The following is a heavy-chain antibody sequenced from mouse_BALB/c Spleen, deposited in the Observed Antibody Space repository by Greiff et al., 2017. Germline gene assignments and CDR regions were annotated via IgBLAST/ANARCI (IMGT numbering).Heavy chain of an antibody. V-gene: IGHV5-4*02. CDR1: GFTFSDYY. Sequence: EVKLMESGGGLVKPGGSLKLSCAASGFTFSDYYMYWVRQTPEKRLEWVATISDGGSYTYYPDSVKGRFTISRDNAKNNLYLQMSSLKSEDTAMYYCARGGLRRTGLCGYWGQGTSVTVSS. D-gene: IGHD6-5*01. CDR2: ISDGGSYT. CDR3: ARGGLRRTGLCGY. J-gene: IGHJ4*01.